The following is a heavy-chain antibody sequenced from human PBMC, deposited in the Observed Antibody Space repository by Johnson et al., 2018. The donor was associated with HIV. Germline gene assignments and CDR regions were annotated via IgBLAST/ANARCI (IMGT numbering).Heavy chain of an antibody. D-gene: IGHD2-21*02. J-gene: IGHJ3*01. V-gene: IGHV3-64*07. Sequence: VQLVESGGGLVQPGESLRLSCVASGFTFSQSAMHLIRQAPGKGLEYVSAIRTTGVSTYYADSVRGRFTISRDNSKNTLYLQMGSLRAEDMAVYYCAIPSFYDSGDYRWGHGKMVTVSS. CDR1: GFTFSQSA. CDR2: IRTTGVST. CDR3: AIPSFYDSGDYR.